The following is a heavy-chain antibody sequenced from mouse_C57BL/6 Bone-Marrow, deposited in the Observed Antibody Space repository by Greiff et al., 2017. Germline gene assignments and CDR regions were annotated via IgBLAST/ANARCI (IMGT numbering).Heavy chain of an antibody. CDR3: ARSSTFFYYFDD. V-gene: IGHV1-47*01. CDR1: GYTFTTYP. CDR2: FHPYNDDT. D-gene: IGHD5-1*01. Sequence: QVQLQQSGAELVKPGASVTMSCKASGYTFTTYPIEWMKQNHGKSLEWIGNFHPYNDDTKYNEKFKGKATLTVEKSSNTVYLEISRLTSDDSAVYDCARSSTFFYYFDDWGQGTTLTVSS. J-gene: IGHJ2*01.